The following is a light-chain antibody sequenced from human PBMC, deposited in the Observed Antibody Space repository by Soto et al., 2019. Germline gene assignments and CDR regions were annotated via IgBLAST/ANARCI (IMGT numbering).Light chain of an antibody. CDR2: AVS. Sequence: DIQMTQSPSSLSASVGDRVTITCRASQSISSYLNWYQQKPGKAPKLVIYAVSSLQGGVPSRFSGSGSGTDFTLAISSLQPEDFATYYCQQSYSIPLTFGGGTKVEIK. CDR3: QQSYSIPLT. V-gene: IGKV1-39*01. CDR1: QSISSY. J-gene: IGKJ4*01.